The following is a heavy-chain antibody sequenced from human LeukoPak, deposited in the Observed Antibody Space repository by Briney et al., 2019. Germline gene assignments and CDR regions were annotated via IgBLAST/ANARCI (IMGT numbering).Heavy chain of an antibody. D-gene: IGHD3-22*01. V-gene: IGHV1-18*01. CDR2: ISAYNGNT. Sequence: VASVKVSCKASGYTFTSYGISWVRQAPGQGLEWMGWISAYNGNTNYAQKLQGRVTMTTDTSTSTAYMALRSLRSDDTAVHYCARAADDSSGYYPRYYFDYWGQGTLVTVSS. CDR1: GYTFTSYG. J-gene: IGHJ4*02. CDR3: ARAADDSSGYYPRYYFDY.